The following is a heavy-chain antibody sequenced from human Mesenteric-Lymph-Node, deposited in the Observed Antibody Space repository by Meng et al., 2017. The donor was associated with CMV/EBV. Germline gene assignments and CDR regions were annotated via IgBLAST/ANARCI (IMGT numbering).Heavy chain of an antibody. J-gene: IGHJ4*02. D-gene: IGHD3-10*01. CDR2: INHSGST. CDR1: FSCYY. CDR3: ARRGYGSGSYYNVGPYYFDY. Sequence: FSCYYWSWIRQPPGKGLEWSGEINHSGSTNYNPSLKSRVTISVDTSKNQFSLKLSSVTAADTAVYYCARRGYGSGSYYNVGPYYFDYWGQGTLVTVSS. V-gene: IGHV4-34*01.